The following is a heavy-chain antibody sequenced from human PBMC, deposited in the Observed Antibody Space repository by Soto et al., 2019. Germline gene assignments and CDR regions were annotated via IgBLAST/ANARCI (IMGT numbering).Heavy chain of an antibody. CDR1: GDSIDSHDSH. V-gene: IGHV4-39*01. CDR2: VAYTGTT. D-gene: IGHD2-21*01. J-gene: IGHJ4*02. Sequence: QLQLQESGPGLERPSETLSLTCFVSGDSIDSHDSHWSWIPQSPGKGLEWIGTVAYTGTTYYPPPLRGRVTVSADTSKNSFSLKLTSVTAADTAVYYCARHRACDTACDFDYWGQGTLVTVSS. CDR3: ARHRACDTACDFDY.